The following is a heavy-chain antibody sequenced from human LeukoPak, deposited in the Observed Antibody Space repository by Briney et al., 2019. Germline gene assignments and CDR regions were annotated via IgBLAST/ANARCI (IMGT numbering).Heavy chain of an antibody. J-gene: IGHJ4*02. Sequence: GGSLRLSCAVSGFTFSNYGMNWVRHAPGKGLEWVSYISRSSTIYYADSVKGRFTISRDNAKNSLYLQMNSLRAEDTAVYYCASLDCSSTSCSDYWGRGTLVTVSS. CDR2: ISRSSTI. V-gene: IGHV3-48*01. CDR1: GFTFSNYG. CDR3: ASLDCSSTSCSDY. D-gene: IGHD2-2*01.